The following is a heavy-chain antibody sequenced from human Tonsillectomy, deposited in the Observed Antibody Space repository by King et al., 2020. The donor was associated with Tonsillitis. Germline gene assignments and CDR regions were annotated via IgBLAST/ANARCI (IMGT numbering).Heavy chain of an antibody. Sequence: VQLVESGAEVKKPGASVKVSCKASGYTFTSHGISWVRQAPGQGLEWMGWISTYNGNTNYAQKLQGRVTMTTDTSTSTAYMELRSLRSDDTALYYCARDRLASRPEAFDIWGQGTMVTVSS. D-gene: IGHD6-6*01. CDR3: ARDRLASRPEAFDI. J-gene: IGHJ3*02. CDR1: GYTFTSHG. V-gene: IGHV1-18*01. CDR2: ISTYNGNT.